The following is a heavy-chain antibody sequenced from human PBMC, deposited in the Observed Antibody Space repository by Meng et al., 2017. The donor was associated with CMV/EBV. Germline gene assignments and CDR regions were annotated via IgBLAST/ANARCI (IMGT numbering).Heavy chain of an antibody. J-gene: IGHJ5*02. Sequence: GSLRLSCTVSGYSISSGYYWGWIRQPPGKGLEWIGSIYHSGSTYYNPSLKSRVTISVDTSKNQFSLKLSSVTAADTAVYYCAREQDWFDPWGQGTLVTVSS. CDR3: AREQDWFDP. CDR2: IYHSGST. CDR1: GYSISSGYY. V-gene: IGHV4-38-2*02.